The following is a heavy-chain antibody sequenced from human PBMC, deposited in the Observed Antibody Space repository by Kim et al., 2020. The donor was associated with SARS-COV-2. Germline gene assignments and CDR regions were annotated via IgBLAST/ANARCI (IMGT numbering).Heavy chain of an antibody. CDR3: AKSPDGYSSGWYDY. V-gene: IGHV3-23*03. D-gene: IGHD6-19*01. J-gene: IGHJ4*02. CDR1: GFTFSSYA. CDR2: IYSGGSST. Sequence: GGSLRLSCAASGFTFSSYAMSWVRQAPGKGLEWVSVIYSGGSSTYYADSVKGRFTISRDNSKNTLYLQMNSLRAEDTAVYYCAKSPDGYSSGWYDYWGQGTLVTVSS.